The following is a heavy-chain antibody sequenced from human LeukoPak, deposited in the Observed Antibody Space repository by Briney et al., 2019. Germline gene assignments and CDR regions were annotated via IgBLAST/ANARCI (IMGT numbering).Heavy chain of an antibody. D-gene: IGHD3-22*01. CDR1: GYTFTGYY. V-gene: IGHV1-2*02. CDR2: INPNSGGT. J-gene: IGHJ4*02. Sequence: GASLKVSCKASGYTFTGYYMHWVRQAPRQGVERMGGINPNSGGTNYAQKFQGRVTMTRDTSISTAYMELSRLRSDDTAVYYCASNTDYYDSSGCFDYWGQGTLVTVSS. CDR3: ASNTDYYDSSGCFDY.